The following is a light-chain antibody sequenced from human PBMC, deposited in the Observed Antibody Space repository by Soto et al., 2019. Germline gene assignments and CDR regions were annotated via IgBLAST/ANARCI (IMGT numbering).Light chain of an antibody. V-gene: IGLV2-14*01. CDR2: DVN. Sequence: QSALTQPASVSGSPGQSITISCTGTSSDVGAYNYVSWYQQHPGKAPKLMIYDVNNRPSGVSNRFSGSKSGNTASLTISGLQAEDEADYYCNSYAGSNNFVVFGGGTKLTVL. CDR3: NSYAGSNNFVV. CDR1: SSDVGAYNY. J-gene: IGLJ2*01.